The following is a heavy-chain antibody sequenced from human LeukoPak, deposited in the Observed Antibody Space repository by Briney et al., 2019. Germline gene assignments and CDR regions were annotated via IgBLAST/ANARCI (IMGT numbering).Heavy chain of an antibody. V-gene: IGHV3-9*02. CDR1: GFNSEDHA. D-gene: IGHD1-26*01. J-gene: IGHJ4*02. CDR2: IYWSSSGT. CDR3: ARVSSGSDFDY. Sequence: PGRSLRLSCVVSGFNSEDHAMHWVRQAPGKGQEWVSGIYWSSSGTGYADSVKGRFTVSRDSAKNSLYLQMNSLRAEDTAVYYCARVSSGSDFDYWGQGTLVTVSS.